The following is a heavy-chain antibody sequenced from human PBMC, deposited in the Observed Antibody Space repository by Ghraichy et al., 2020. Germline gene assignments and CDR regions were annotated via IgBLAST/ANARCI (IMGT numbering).Heavy chain of an antibody. Sequence: SETLSLTCAVVGGSIGSGAYSWSWIRQPPGKGLEWIGYIYNSGRTYYNPSLKSRMTISLDTSKNHFSLKLTSVSAADTAMYYCARNNDRGDDAFEIWGQGTMVTVSS. J-gene: IGHJ3*02. CDR2: IYNSGRT. V-gene: IGHV4-30-4*07. CDR1: GGSIGSGAYS. D-gene: IGHD1-1*01. CDR3: ARNNDRGDDAFEI.